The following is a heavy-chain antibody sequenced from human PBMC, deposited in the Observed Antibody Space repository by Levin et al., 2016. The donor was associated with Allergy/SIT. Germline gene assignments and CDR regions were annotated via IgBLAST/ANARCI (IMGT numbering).Heavy chain of an antibody. CDR2: ITSSSTYT. Sequence: GGSLRLSCAASGFSFSDHSMNWIRQAPGEGLQWISYITSSSTYTNYADSVKGRFSISRDNAKNSLYLQMNSLRADDTAVYYCARDGENTGYDLDYWGQGTLVTVSS. J-gene: IGHJ4*02. CDR1: GFSFSDHS. D-gene: IGHD5-12*01. CDR3: ARDGENTGYDLDY. V-gene: IGHV3-11*05.